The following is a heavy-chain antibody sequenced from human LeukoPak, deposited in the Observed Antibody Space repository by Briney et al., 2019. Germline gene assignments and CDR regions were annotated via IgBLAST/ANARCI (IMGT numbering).Heavy chain of an antibody. CDR2: IYYSGST. CDR3: ARFSYGDYGSFDY. D-gene: IGHD4-17*01. V-gene: IGHV4-39*01. Sequence: PSETLSLTCTVSGGSISSSSYYWGWIRQPPGKGLEWIGSIYYSGSTYYTPSLKSRVTISVDTSKNQFSLKLSSVTAADTAVYYCARFSYGDYGSFDYWGQGTLVTVSS. J-gene: IGHJ4*02. CDR1: GGSISSSSYY.